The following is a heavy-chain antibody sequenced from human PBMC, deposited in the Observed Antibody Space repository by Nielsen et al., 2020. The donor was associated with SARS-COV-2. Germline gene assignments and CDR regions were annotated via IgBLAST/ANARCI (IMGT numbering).Heavy chain of an antibody. V-gene: IGHV3-21*01. Sequence: SCAASGFTFSSYSMNWVRQAPGKGLEWVSSISSSSSYIYYADSVKGRFTISRDNAKNSLYLQMNSLRAEDTAVYYCARGHSYCSSTSCYMGIDAFDIWGQGTMVTVSS. CDR1: GFTFSSYS. CDR2: ISSSSSYI. D-gene: IGHD2-2*02. J-gene: IGHJ3*02. CDR3: ARGHSYCSSTSCYMGIDAFDI.